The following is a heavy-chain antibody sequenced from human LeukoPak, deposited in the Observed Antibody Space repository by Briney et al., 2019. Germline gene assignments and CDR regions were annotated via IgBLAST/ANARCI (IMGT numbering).Heavy chain of an antibody. CDR1: GYTFTSYA. CDR2: INTNTGNP. Sequence: ASVKVSCKASGYTFTSYAMNWVRQAPGQGLEWMGWINTNTGNPTYAQGFTGRFVFSLDTSVSTAYLQISSLKAEDTAVYYCATSGRSYRTNYYYYGMDVWGQGTTVTVSS. CDR3: ATSGRSYRTNYYYYGMDV. D-gene: IGHD3-10*01. V-gene: IGHV7-4-1*02. J-gene: IGHJ6*02.